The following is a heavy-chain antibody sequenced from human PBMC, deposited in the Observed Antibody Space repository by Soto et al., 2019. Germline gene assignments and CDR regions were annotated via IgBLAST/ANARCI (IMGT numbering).Heavy chain of an antibody. V-gene: IGHV3-23*01. Sequence: PGGSLRLSCAASGFTFSSYAMSWVRQAPGKGLESVSAISGSGGSTYYADSVKGRFTISRDNSKNTLYLQMNSLRAEDTAVYYCAKIGMDYYDSSGYSYWGQGTLVTVSS. CDR2: ISGSGGST. D-gene: IGHD3-22*01. CDR1: GFTFSSYA. J-gene: IGHJ4*02. CDR3: AKIGMDYYDSSGYSY.